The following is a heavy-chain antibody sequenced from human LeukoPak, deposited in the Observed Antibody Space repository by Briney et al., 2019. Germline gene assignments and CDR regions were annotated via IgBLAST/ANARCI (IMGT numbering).Heavy chain of an antibody. CDR1: GFTFSYFA. J-gene: IGHJ4*02. CDR2: IPYDGSNK. CDR3: ARAVQQYYFDY. V-gene: IGHV3-30-3*01. Sequence: GRSLRLSCAASGFTFSYFAMHWVRQAPGKGLEWVAVIPYDGSNKYYADSVKGRFTISRDNSKNTLYLQMNSLRAEDTAVYYCARAVQQYYFDYWGQGTLVTVSS. D-gene: IGHD6-19*01.